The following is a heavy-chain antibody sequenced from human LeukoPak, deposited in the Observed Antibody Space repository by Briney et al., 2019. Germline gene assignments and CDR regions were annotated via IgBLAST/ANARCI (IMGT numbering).Heavy chain of an antibody. V-gene: IGHV1-2*02. J-gene: IGHJ4*02. CDR2: INPNSGGT. Sequence: ASVKVSCKASGYTFTGYYMHWVRQAPGQGLEWMGWINPNSGGTNYAQKFQGRVTMTRDTSISTAYMELSRLRSDDTAVYYCARQRIQLWSPFDYWGQGTLVTVSS. CDR1: GYTFTGYY. CDR3: ARQRIQLWSPFDY. D-gene: IGHD5-18*01.